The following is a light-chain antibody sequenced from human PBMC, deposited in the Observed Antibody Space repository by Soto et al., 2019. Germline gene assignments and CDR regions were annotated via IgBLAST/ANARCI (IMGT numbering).Light chain of an antibody. CDR1: QGISGV. CDR3: QHFNSYPPT. J-gene: IGKJ4*01. Sequence: AIQLTQSPSSLSASVGDRVTITCRASQGISGVLAWYQQKPGKPPKLLISGASSLQSGVPSRFSDSASGTDFTLTITSLQPEDVATYFCQHFNSYPPTFGGGTEVEIK. CDR2: GAS. V-gene: IGKV1-13*02.